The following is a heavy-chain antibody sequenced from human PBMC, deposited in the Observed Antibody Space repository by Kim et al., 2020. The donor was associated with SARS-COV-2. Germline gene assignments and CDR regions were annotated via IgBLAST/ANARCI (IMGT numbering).Heavy chain of an antibody. V-gene: IGHV6-1*01. CDR3: ARGGWRWLAHFDY. D-gene: IGHD6-19*01. J-gene: IGHJ4*02. Sequence: AVSVTSRITIHPDTSQHQFSLQLNAVTPEDTAVYYCARGGWRWLAHFDYWGQGTLVTVSS.